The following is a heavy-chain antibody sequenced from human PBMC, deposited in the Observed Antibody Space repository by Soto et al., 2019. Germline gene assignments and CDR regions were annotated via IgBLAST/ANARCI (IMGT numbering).Heavy chain of an antibody. CDR1: GYTFISYA. V-gene: IGHV1-3*01. Sequence: ASVKVSCKASGYTFISYAMNWVRQAPGQRLEWMGWINAGNGNTKYSQKFQGRFTITRDTSASTGYMELSSLSSEDTAVYYCARDPGYSYGYNWGQGTLVTVSS. D-gene: IGHD5-18*01. J-gene: IGHJ4*02. CDR2: INAGNGNT. CDR3: ARDPGYSYGYN.